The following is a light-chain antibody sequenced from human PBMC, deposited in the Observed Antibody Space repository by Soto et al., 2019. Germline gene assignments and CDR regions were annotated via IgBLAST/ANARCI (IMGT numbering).Light chain of an antibody. V-gene: IGLV2-14*01. Sequence: QSVLTQPASVSGSPGQSITISCTGTSSDVGGYNYVSWYQQHPGKAPKLMIYDVSNRPSGVSNRFSGSKSGNTASLTISGLQAEDEAEYYCSSYASNRDVLFGGGTKLTVL. CDR1: SSDVGGYNY. J-gene: IGLJ2*01. CDR3: SSYASNRDVL. CDR2: DVS.